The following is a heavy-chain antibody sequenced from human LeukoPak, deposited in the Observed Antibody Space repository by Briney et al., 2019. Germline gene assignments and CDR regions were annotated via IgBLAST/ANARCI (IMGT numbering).Heavy chain of an antibody. D-gene: IGHD2-15*01. V-gene: IGHV3-23*01. CDR2: ISGSGAYT. CDR3: AKGSRPVIAATFFDY. CDR1: GFTFSSYA. J-gene: IGHJ4*02. Sequence: GTLRLSCAASGFTFSSYAMSWVRQAPGKGLEWVSAISGSGAYTYNADSVKGRFTISRDNSKNTLYLQMNSLRAEDTAVYYCAKGSRPVIAATFFDYWGQGTLVTVSS.